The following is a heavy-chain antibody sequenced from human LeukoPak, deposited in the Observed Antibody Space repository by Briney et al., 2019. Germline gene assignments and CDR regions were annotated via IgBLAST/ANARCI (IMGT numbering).Heavy chain of an antibody. CDR3: ARAGYYGDAFDI. CDR2: INSDGSST. V-gene: IGHV3-74*01. Sequence: PGGSLRLSCAASGFTFSSYWMHWVRQAPGKGLVWVSRINSDGSSTSYADSVKGRFTISRDNAKNTLYLQMNSLGAEDTAVYYCARAGYYGDAFDIWGQGTMVTVSS. J-gene: IGHJ3*02. CDR1: GFTFSSYW. D-gene: IGHD3-10*01.